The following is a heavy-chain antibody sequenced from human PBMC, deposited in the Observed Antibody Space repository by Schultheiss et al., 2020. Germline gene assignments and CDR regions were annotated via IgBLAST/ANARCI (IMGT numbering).Heavy chain of an antibody. CDR3: ARGDYYYMDV. CDR2: IGTAGDT. Sequence: CGSLRLSCAASGFTFSSYGMHWVRQAPGKGLEWVSAIGTAGDTYYPGSVKGRFTISRENAKNSLYLQMNSLRAGDTAVYYCARGDYYYMDVWGKGTTVTVSS. CDR1: GFTFSSYG. V-gene: IGHV3-13*01. J-gene: IGHJ6*03.